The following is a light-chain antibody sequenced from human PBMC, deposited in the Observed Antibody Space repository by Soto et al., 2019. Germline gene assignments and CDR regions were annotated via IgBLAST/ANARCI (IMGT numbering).Light chain of an antibody. CDR3: QHPKWA. V-gene: IGKV1-9*01. Sequence: DIQMTQSPSSLSASVGDRVTITCQASQDISFYVAWYQQRPGRAPQLLIYAASALQTGVPSRFSGSGSGTDFTLTITNLQPEDSGTYYCQHPKWAFGQGTTVEI. CDR1: QDISFY. J-gene: IGKJ1*01. CDR2: AAS.